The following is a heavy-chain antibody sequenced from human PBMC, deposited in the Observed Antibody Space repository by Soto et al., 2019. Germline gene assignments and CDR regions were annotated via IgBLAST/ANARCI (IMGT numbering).Heavy chain of an antibody. V-gene: IGHV3-23*01. Sequence: AGGSLRLSCAASGFTFSNYAMNWVRQAPGKGLEWVSVISGSGGSTYYADSVKGRFTISRDNSKNTLYVQMNSLRADDTAVYYCAKRGSSFYFDYWGQGTLVTVSS. CDR1: GFTFSNYA. CDR3: AKRGSSFYFDY. J-gene: IGHJ4*02. CDR2: ISGSGGST. D-gene: IGHD6-13*01.